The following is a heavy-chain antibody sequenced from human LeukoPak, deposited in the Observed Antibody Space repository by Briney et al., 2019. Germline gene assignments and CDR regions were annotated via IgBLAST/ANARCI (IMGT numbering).Heavy chain of an antibody. J-gene: IGHJ5*02. CDR1: GFTSSSYG. D-gene: IGHD6-13*01. CDR3: AKDWKWYSSSYNNWFDP. Sequence: GGSLRLSCAASGFTSSSYGMHWVRQAPGKGLEWVAFIRYDGSNKYYADSVKGRFTISRDNSKNTLCLQMNSLRAEDTAVYYCAKDWKWYSSSYNNWFDPWGQGTLVTVSS. V-gene: IGHV3-30*02. CDR2: IRYDGSNK.